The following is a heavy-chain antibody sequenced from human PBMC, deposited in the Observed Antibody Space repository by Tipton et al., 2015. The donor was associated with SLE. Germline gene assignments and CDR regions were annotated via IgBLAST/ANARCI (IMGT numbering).Heavy chain of an antibody. D-gene: IGHD2-15*01. J-gene: IGHJ2*01. Sequence: TLSLTCTVSGGSMSTYYRSWIRLPPGKGLEWIGYIYYSGGTSYNPSLNSRVTISVDTSRNQFSLKLTSVTAADSAVYYCARYSLTNWCLDLWGRGTLVTVSS. CDR3: ARYSLTNWCLDL. CDR1: GGSMSTYY. CDR2: IYYSGGT. V-gene: IGHV4-59*07.